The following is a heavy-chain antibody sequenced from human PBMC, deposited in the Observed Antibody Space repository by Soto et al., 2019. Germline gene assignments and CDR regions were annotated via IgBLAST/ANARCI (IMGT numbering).Heavy chain of an antibody. J-gene: IGHJ3*02. CDR2: ISAYNGNT. CDR1: GYTFTSYG. D-gene: IGHD2-15*01. CDR3: ARVVVAATPAPSPPDAFDI. V-gene: IGHV1-18*01. Sequence: QVQLVQSGAEVKKPGASVKVSCKASGYTFTSYGISWVRQAPGQGLEWMGWISAYNGNTNYVQKLQGRVTMTTDTSTSTAYMELRSLRSDDTAVYYCARVVVAATPAPSPPDAFDIWGQGTMVTVSS.